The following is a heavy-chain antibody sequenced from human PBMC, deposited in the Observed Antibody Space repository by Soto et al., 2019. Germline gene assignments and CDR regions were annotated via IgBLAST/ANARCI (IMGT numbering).Heavy chain of an antibody. CDR1: GYTFTAYH. Sequence: GASVKVSCKASGYTFTAYHMHWVRQAPGQAPEWMGWINPNSGGTNYAQKFQGWVTITTDTSISTAYMELSSLRSEDTAVYYCASSRYCISTSCHPSSFGYYYYGMDVWGQGTTVTVSS. CDR2: INPNSGGT. V-gene: IGHV1-2*04. J-gene: IGHJ6*02. D-gene: IGHD2-2*01. CDR3: ASSRYCISTSCHPSSFGYYYYGMDV.